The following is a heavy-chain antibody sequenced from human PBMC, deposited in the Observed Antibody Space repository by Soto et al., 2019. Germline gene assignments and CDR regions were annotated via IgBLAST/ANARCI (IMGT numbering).Heavy chain of an antibody. CDR1: GYTFTSFG. Sequence: ASVKVSCKASGYTFTSFGVNWVRQAPGQGLEWMGWINTYNGNTNFAQKFQGRVTMTADTSTSTAFMEVRSLRSDDTAVYYCARVGSSGWSHYYYYYYGMDVWGQGTTVTVSS. D-gene: IGHD6-19*01. J-gene: IGHJ6*02. CDR3: ARVGSSGWSHYYYYYYGMDV. CDR2: INTYNGNT. V-gene: IGHV1-18*01.